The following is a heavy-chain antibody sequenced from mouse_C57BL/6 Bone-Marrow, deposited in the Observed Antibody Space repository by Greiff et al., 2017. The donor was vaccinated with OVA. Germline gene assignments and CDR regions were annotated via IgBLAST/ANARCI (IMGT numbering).Heavy chain of an antibody. D-gene: IGHD1-1*01. J-gene: IGHJ1*03. V-gene: IGHV5-2*01. CDR3: ARGSSYYWYFDV. CDR2: INSDGGST. CDR1: EYEFPSHD. Sequence: EVKLMESGGGLVQPGESLKLSCESNEYEFPSHDMSWVRKTPEQRLELVAAINSDGGSTYYPDTMERRFIISRDNTKKTLYLQMSSLRSEDTALYYCARGSSYYWYFDVWGTGTTVTVSS.